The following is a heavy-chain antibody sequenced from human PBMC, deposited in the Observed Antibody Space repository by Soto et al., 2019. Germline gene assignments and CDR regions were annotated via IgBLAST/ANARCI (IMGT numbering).Heavy chain of an antibody. V-gene: IGHV4-34*01. Sequence: SETLSLTCAVYGGSFSGYYWSWIRQPPGKGLEWIGEINHSGSTNYNPSLKSRVTISVDTSKNQFSLKLSSVTAADTAVYYCARHGTTVGYYYGMDVWGQGTTVTVSS. J-gene: IGHJ6*02. CDR1: GGSFSGYY. D-gene: IGHD4-17*01. CDR3: ARHGTTVGYYYGMDV. CDR2: INHSGST.